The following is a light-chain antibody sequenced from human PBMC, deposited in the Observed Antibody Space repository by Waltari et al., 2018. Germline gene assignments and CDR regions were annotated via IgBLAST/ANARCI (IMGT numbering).Light chain of an antibody. CDR1: QSISSS. Sequence: DIQITQSPSSLSASVGDRVTITCRASQSISSSLNWYQQKPGKAPKLLIYAASILQSGVPSSFSGSGSGTDFTLTISSLQPEDFAPYYCQQSYSTPYTFGQGTKLEIK. J-gene: IGKJ2*01. V-gene: IGKV1-39*01. CDR2: AAS. CDR3: QQSYSTPYT.